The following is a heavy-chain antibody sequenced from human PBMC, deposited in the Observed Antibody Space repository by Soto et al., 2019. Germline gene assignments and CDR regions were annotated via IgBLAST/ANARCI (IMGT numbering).Heavy chain of an antibody. J-gene: IGHJ4*02. CDR2: TYYRSKWSH. V-gene: IGHV6-1*01. Sequence: SQTLSLTCVISGDSVSSNTVAWNWIRQSPSGGLEWLGRTYYRSKWSHDYAVSVESRITINPDTSKNQFSLQLDSVTPADTAVYYCARDSPGYRASVLSDYRGQGPRLTVSS. CDR1: GDSVSSNTVA. D-gene: IGHD5-12*01. CDR3: ARDSPGYRASVLSDY.